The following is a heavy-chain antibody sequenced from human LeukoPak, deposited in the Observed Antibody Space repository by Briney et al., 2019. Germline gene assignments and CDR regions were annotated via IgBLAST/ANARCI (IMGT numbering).Heavy chain of an antibody. V-gene: IGHV3-7*04. CDR2: IKLDGSEE. Sequence: GGSLRLSCAASGFTFNIFWMSWVRQAPGKGLQWVANIKLDGSEEYYGDSVRGRFTISRGNAKNSLILQLNSLRYEDAAVYYCSRALGNSTGDYWGQGTLVTVSS. D-gene: IGHD7-27*01. CDR3: SRALGNSTGDY. J-gene: IGHJ4*02. CDR1: GFTFNIFW.